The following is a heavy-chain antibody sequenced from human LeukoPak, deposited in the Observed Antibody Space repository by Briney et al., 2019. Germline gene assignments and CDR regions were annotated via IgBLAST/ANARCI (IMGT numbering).Heavy chain of an antibody. J-gene: IGHJ4*02. CDR3: AVWFGELGYFDY. CDR1: GGTFSSYA. D-gene: IGHD3-10*01. CDR2: IIPIFGTA. V-gene: IGHV1-69*13. Sequence: SVKVSCKASGGTFSSYAISWVRQAPGQGLEWMGGIIPIFGTANYAQKFQGRVTITADESTSTAYMELSSLRSEDTAVYYCAVWFGELGYFDYWGQGTLVIVSS.